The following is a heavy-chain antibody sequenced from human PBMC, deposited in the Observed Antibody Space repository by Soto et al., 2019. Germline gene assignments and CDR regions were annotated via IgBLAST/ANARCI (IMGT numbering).Heavy chain of an antibody. V-gene: IGHV2-5*02. CDR2: IYWDDDK. CDR3: AHRRPYSNSPEYFFDY. J-gene: IGHJ4*02. Sequence: QITLKESGPTLVKPTQTLTLTCTFSGFSLSTSGVDVGWIRQPPGKALEWLALIYWDDDKRYSPSLKSRPTITKDTYKNQVVLTMTNMDPLDTATYYCAHRRPYSNSPEYFFDYWGQGTLVTVSS. D-gene: IGHD6-6*01. CDR1: GFSLSTSGVD.